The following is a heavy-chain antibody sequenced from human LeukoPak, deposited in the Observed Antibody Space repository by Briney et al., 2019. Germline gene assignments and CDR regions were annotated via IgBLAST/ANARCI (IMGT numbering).Heavy chain of an antibody. CDR2: IYYSGST. J-gene: IGHJ4*02. CDR3: ATEPNIAAAGTGY. CDR1: GGSMNSDDYS. D-gene: IGHD6-13*01. V-gene: IGHV4-61*08. Sequence: SETLSLTCAVSGGSMNSDDYSWTWIRQPPGKGLEWIGYIYYSGSTNYNPSLKSRVTISVDTSKNQFSLKLSSVTAADTAVYYCATEPNIAAAGTGYWGQGTLVTVSS.